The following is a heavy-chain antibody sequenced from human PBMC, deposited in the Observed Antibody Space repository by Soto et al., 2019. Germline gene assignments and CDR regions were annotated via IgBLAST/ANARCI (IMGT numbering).Heavy chain of an antibody. CDR3: ARGSAAAPSYFAS. J-gene: IGHJ4*02. CDR1: GYTFNTFG. V-gene: IGHV1-18*01. CDR2: ISAKSGNT. D-gene: IGHD6-13*01. Sequence: ASVKVSFKTSGYTFNTFGVAWARQAPGQGLEWVGWISAKSGNTNYAQNLQDRVILTTDKSTSTAYLTLTSLRSDDTAVYFCARGSAAAPSYFASWGQGTLVTVSS.